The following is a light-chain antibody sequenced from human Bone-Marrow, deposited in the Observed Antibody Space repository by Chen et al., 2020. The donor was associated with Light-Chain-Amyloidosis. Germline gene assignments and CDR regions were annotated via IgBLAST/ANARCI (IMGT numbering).Light chain of an antibody. Sequence: NFMLTQPHSVSESPGKTVIISCTRSSGSISTNYVQWYQQRPGSSPTTVIYEDDQRPSGVPDRFSGSSDRSSNSATLTIAGLKTEDEADLYCQTYQGSSQGVFGGGTKLTVL. J-gene: IGLJ3*02. V-gene: IGLV6-57*01. CDR2: EDD. CDR3: QTYQGSSQGV. CDR1: SGSISTNY.